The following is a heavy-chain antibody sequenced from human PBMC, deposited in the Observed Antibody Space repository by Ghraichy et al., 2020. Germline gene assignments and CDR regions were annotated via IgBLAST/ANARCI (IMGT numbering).Heavy chain of an antibody. CDR2: INTNTVNP. D-gene: IGHD5-12*01. J-gene: IGHJ4*02. Sequence: ASVKVSCKASGYTFTSYLMNWVRQAPGQGLEWMGWINTNTVNPTYAQGFTGRFVFSLDTSVSTAYLQISSLKAEDTAMYYCAREYRGFGGYSGYDYWGQGTLVTASS. CDR3: AREYRGFGGYSGYDY. V-gene: IGHV7-4-1*02. CDR1: GYTFTSYL.